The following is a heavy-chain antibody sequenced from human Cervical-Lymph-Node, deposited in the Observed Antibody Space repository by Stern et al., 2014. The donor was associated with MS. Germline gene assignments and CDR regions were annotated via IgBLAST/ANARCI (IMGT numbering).Heavy chain of an antibody. Sequence: QMQLVQSGAEVKKPGASVKVSCKASGYSFGGYYMHWVRQAPGQGLEWMGWINPNSGGTNYAQKFQGWVTMTRDTSTSTAYMELRNLKSEDTAVYYCARDRIAVAGRDYFYGMDVWGQGTTVAVSS. CDR2: INPNSGGT. CDR1: GYSFGGYY. J-gene: IGHJ6*02. D-gene: IGHD6-19*01. V-gene: IGHV1-2*04. CDR3: ARDRIAVAGRDYFYGMDV.